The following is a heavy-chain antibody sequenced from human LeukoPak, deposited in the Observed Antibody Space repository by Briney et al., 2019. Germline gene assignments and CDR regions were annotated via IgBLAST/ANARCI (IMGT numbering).Heavy chain of an antibody. CDR1: GDSISSRNW. D-gene: IGHD5-18*01. CDR3: ARLDPPTPLWPRLYFVY. V-gene: IGHV4-4*02. CDR2: ISHTGST. J-gene: IGHJ4*02. Sequence: SETLSLTCAVSGDSISSRNWWTWVRQPPGKGLEWIGEISHTGSTDYNPSLKSRVTMSVDKSKNQSSLKLRSVTAADTAVYYCARLDPPTPLWPRLYFVYWGQGVLVSVSS.